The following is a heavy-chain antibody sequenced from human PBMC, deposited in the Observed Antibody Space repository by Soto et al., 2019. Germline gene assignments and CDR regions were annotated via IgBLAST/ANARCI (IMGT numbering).Heavy chain of an antibody. CDR3: AKLPATIFGVALDAFGI. Sequence: QVQLVESGGGVVQPGRSLRLSCAASGFTFSSYGMHWVRQAPGKGLEWVAVISYDGSNKYYADSVKGRFTISRDNSKNTLYLQMNSLRAEDTAVYYCAKLPATIFGVALDAFGIWGQGTMVTVSS. V-gene: IGHV3-30*18. J-gene: IGHJ3*02. CDR1: GFTFSSYG. CDR2: ISYDGSNK. D-gene: IGHD3-3*01.